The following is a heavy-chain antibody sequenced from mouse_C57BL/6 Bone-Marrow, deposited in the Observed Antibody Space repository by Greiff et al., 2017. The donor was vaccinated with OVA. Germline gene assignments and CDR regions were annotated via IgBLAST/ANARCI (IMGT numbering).Heavy chain of an antibody. J-gene: IGHJ2*01. CDR3: ADDPYYFDY. CDR2: ISYDGSN. Sequence: EVKLQESGPGLVKPSQSLSLTCSVTGYSITSGYYWNWIRQFPGNKLEWMGYISYDGSNNYNPSLKNRISITRDTSKNQFFLKLNSVTTEDTATYYCADDPYYFDYWGQGTTLTVSS. CDR1: GYSITSGYY. V-gene: IGHV3-6*01. D-gene: IGHD2-3*01.